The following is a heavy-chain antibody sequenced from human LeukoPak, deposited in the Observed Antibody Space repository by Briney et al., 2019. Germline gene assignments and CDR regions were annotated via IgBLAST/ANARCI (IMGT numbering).Heavy chain of an antibody. CDR1: GFKFSYHY. J-gene: IGHJ6*02. CDR3: GRIAINANIGMDV. Sequence: GGSLRLSCSASGFKFSYHYIDWVRQAPGKELEWVRRSKNKASSLTTEYAASVEGRVTISRDVSDSSVYLQMSSLRTEDTAVYYCGRIAINANIGMDVWGQGTTVTVSS. V-gene: IGHV3-72*01. CDR2: SKNKASSLTT. D-gene: IGHD1/OR15-1a*01.